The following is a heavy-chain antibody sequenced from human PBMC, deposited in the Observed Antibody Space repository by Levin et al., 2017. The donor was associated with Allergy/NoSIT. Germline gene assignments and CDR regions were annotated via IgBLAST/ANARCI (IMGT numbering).Heavy chain of an antibody. CDR2: ISYDGSNK. Sequence: PGGSLRLSCAASGFTFSSYGMHWVRQAPGKGLEWVAVISYDGSNKYYADSVKGRFTISRDNSKNTLYLQMNSLRAEDTAVYYCAKDELPGDDDAFDIWGQGTMVTVSS. CDR1: GFTFSSYG. D-gene: IGHD2-21*02. V-gene: IGHV3-30*18. CDR3: AKDELPGDDDAFDI. J-gene: IGHJ3*02.